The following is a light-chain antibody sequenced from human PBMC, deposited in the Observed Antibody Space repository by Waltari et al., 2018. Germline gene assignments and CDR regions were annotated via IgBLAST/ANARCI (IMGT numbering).Light chain of an antibody. V-gene: IGKV1-5*03. Sequence: DIQMTQSPSTLSASVGDRVTITCRASQSISTWLAWYQQKPGKAPKLLIYKASSLESGVPSRFIGSGSGTEFTLTISSLQPDDFATYYCQHYDSFLFTFGPGTKVDIK. J-gene: IGKJ3*01. CDR2: KAS. CDR1: QSISTW. CDR3: QHYDSFLFT.